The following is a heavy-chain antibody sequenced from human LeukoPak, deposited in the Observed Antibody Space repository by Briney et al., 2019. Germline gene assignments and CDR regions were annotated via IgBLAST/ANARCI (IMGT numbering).Heavy chain of an antibody. V-gene: IGHV3-66*01. J-gene: IGHJ4*02. Sequence: GGSLRLSCAASGVTVSNNFMLWVRQAPGKGLEWVSLIYSGGDTHYADSVKGRFTISRDNSKNTLYLQMNNLRAEDTAVYYCARGPSAVAINPFGRGQGTLVTVSS. D-gene: IGHD3-10*01. CDR1: GVTVSNNF. CDR3: ARGPSAVAINPFG. CDR2: IYSGGDT.